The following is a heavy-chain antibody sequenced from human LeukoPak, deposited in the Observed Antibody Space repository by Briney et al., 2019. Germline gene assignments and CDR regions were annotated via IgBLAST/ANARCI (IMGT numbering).Heavy chain of an antibody. Sequence: ASVKVSCKASGYTFTGYYMHWVRQAPGQGLEWMGWINPNSGGTNYAQKFQGRVTMTRDTSISTAYMELSRLRSDDTAVYYCARDGAGGSGSYFDYWGQGTLVTVSS. D-gene: IGHD3-10*01. CDR3: ARDGAGGSGSYFDY. J-gene: IGHJ4*02. V-gene: IGHV1-2*02. CDR1: GYTFTGYY. CDR2: INPNSGGT.